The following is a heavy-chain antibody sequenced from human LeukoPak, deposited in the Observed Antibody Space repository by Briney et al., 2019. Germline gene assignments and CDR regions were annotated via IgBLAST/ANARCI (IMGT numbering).Heavy chain of an antibody. CDR2: INPNIGAT. D-gene: IGHD1-14*01. CDR3: ARGQLTDDLDY. Sequence: GASVKVSCKASGYTFTRYFMHWVRQAPGQGLEWIGWINPNIGATKYARKFQGRVTMTRDTSIRTAYMEVSRLRSDDTAVYYCARGQLTDDLDYWGQGALVTVSS. J-gene: IGHJ4*02. CDR1: GYTFTRYF. V-gene: IGHV1-2*02.